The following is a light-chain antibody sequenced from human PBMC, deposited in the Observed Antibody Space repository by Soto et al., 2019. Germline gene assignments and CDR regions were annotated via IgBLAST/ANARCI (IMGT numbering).Light chain of an antibody. CDR2: DAT. CDR3: QQYQNFPYT. CDR1: QDIRNH. Sequence: DIQMTQSPSSLSASVGDRVTITCQASQDIRNHLNWYQQKPGKAPNLLIYDATDLETGVPSRFSGSGSGTDFTLTISSLQPEDIATYYCQQYQNFPYTFGQGTKLQIK. J-gene: IGKJ2*01. V-gene: IGKV1-33*01.